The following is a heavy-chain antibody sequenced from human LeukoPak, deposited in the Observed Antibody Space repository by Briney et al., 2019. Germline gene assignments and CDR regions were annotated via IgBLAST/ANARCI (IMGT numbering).Heavy chain of an antibody. J-gene: IGHJ4*02. CDR3: ARAPTHYYDSSGYYIDPYFDY. Sequence: GGSLRLSCAASGFTFSSYWMSWVRQAPGKGLEWVANIKQDGSEKYYVNSVKGRFTISRDNAKNSLYLQMNSLRAEDTAVYYCARAPTHYYDSSGYYIDPYFDYWGQGTLVTVSS. CDR2: IKQDGSEK. V-gene: IGHV3-7*01. D-gene: IGHD3-22*01. CDR1: GFTFSSYW.